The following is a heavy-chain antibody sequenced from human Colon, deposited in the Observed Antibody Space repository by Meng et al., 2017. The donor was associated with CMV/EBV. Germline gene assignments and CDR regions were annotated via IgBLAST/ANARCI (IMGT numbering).Heavy chain of an antibody. CDR1: GYTFTSYD. Sequence: ASVKVSCKASGYTFTSYDINWVRQAPGQGLEWMGWMNPNSGNTGYAQKFQGRVTITRNTSISTAYMELSSLRSEDTAVYYCARVLTAAAGGYYYYYGMDVWGQGTTVTVSS. CDR3: ARVLTAAAGGYYYYYGMDV. CDR2: MNPNSGNT. V-gene: IGHV1-8*03. J-gene: IGHJ6*02. D-gene: IGHD6-13*01.